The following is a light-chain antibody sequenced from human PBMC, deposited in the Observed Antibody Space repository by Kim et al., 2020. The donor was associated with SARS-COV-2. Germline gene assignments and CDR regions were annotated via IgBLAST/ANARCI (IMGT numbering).Light chain of an antibody. CDR2: LNSDGSH. CDR3: QTWGTGIWV. J-gene: IGLJ3*02. CDR1: SGHSSNP. Sequence: SVKLSCTLSSGHSSNPIAWHQQQAEKGPRYLMTLNSDGSHSKGDGIPDRFSGSSSGAERYLNISGLQSDDEADYYCQTWGTGIWVFGGGTQLTVL. V-gene: IGLV4-69*01.